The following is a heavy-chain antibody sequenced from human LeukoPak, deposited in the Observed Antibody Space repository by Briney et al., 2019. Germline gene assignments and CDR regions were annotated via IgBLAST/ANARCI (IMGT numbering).Heavy chain of an antibody. D-gene: IGHD3-10*01. CDR2: INHTGST. CDR3: ARDGFYGSGSPRAYYYYGMDV. J-gene: IGHJ6*02. CDR1: GGSFSGYY. Sequence: PSETLSLTCAVYGGSFSGYYWRSIRQPPGKGLDWIGEINHTGSTNYNPSLKSRVTISVDTSKNQFSLKLSSVTAADTAVYYCARDGFYGSGSPRAYYYYGMDVWGQGTTVTVSS. V-gene: IGHV4-34*01.